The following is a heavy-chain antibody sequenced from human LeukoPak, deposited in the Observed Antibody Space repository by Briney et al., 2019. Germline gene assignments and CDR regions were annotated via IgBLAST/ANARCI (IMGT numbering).Heavy chain of an antibody. CDR1: GYTFTGYY. D-gene: IGHD6-19*01. Sequence: ASVKVSCKASGYTFTGYYMHWVRQAPEQGLEWMGWINPNSGGTNYAQKFQGRVTMTRDTSISTAYMELSRLRSDDTAVYYCATYIAVAGQPLFDYWGQGTLVTVSS. J-gene: IGHJ4*02. CDR2: INPNSGGT. CDR3: ATYIAVAGQPLFDY. V-gene: IGHV1-2*02.